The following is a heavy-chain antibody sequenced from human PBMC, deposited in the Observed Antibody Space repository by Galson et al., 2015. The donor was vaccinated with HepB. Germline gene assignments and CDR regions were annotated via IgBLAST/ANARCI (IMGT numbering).Heavy chain of an antibody. D-gene: IGHD2-15*01. V-gene: IGHV2-70*01. CDR1: GFSLSTSGMC. CDR3: ARNNLREVYCSGGSCYSQDWFDP. J-gene: IGHJ5*02. CDR2: IDWDDDK. Sequence: PALVKPTQTLTLTCTFSGFSLSTSGMCVSWIRQPPGKALEWLALIDWDDDKYYSTSLKTRLTISKDTSKNQVVLTMTNMDPVDTATYYCARNNLREVYCSGGSCYSQDWFDPWGQGTLVTVSS.